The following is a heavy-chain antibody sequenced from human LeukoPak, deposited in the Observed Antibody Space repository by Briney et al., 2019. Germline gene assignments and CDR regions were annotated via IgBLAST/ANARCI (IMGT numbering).Heavy chain of an antibody. V-gene: IGHV3-21*01. Sequence: GGSLRLSCAASGFTFSSYEMNWVRQAPGKGLEWVSSISSSSSYIYYADSVKGRFTISRDNAKNSLYLQMNSLRAEDTAVYYCARLGRYYYYMDVWGKGTPVTVSS. CDR1: GFTFSSYE. J-gene: IGHJ6*03. CDR2: ISSSSSYI. CDR3: ARLGRYYYYMDV.